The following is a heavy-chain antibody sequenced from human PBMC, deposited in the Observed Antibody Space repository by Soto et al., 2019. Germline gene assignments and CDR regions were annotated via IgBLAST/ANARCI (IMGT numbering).Heavy chain of an antibody. CDR1: GFTFSSYG. CDR3: AKDRVPKSSSWLYYYYYGMDV. D-gene: IGHD6-13*01. V-gene: IGHV3-30*18. J-gene: IGHJ6*02. CDR2: ISYDGSNK. Sequence: QVQLVESGGGVVQPGRSLRLSCAASGFTFSSYGMHWVRQAPGKGLEWVAVISYDGSNKYYADSVKGRFTISRDNSKNTLYLRMNSLRADDTAVYYCAKDRVPKSSSWLYYYYYGMDVWGQGTTVTVSS.